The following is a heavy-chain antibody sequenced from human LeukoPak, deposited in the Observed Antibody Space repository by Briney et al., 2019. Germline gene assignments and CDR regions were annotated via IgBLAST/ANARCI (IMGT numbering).Heavy chain of an antibody. J-gene: IGHJ4*02. V-gene: IGHV1-2*02. CDR3: ARGVGYCSSTSCYRIFDY. CDR2: INPNSGGT. Sequence: VASVKVSCKASGYTFTGYYMHWVRQAPGQGLEWMGWINPNSGGTNYAQKFQGRVTMTRDTSISTAYMELSRLRSDDTAVYYCARGVGYCSSTSCYRIFDYWGQGTLVTVSS. D-gene: IGHD2-2*02. CDR1: GYTFTGYY.